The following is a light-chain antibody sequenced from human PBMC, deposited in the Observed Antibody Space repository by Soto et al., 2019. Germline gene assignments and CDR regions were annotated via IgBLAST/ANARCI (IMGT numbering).Light chain of an antibody. CDR2: KAS. CDR1: QSISSW. V-gene: IGKV1-5*03. CDR3: PQYNSYYT. J-gene: IGKJ2*01. Sequence: RRASQSISSWLAWYQQKPGKAPKILIYKASSLESGVPSRFSGRGSGTEFTRPRSSLHPEYFATNYGPQYNSYYTDGQGTKVDIK.